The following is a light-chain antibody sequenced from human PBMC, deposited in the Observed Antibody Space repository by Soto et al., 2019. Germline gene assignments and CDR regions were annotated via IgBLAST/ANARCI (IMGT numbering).Light chain of an antibody. J-gene: IGKJ2*01. CDR3: QQYCSSLMYT. CDR2: GAS. Sequence: EIVLTQSPGTLSLSPGERATLSCRASQSVSSSYLAWYQQKPGQAPRLLIYGASSRATGIPDRFSGSGSGTDFTLTISRLESEDVAVYYCQQYCSSLMYTFGQGTKLEIK. V-gene: IGKV3-20*01. CDR1: QSVSSSY.